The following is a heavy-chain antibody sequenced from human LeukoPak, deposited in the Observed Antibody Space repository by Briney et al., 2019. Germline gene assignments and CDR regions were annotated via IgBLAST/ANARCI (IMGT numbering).Heavy chain of an antibody. CDR1: GFTFSSYA. V-gene: IGHV3-23*01. J-gene: IGHJ4*02. D-gene: IGHD4-17*01. CDR2: ISASGGRT. Sequence: QPGGSLRLSCAASGFTFSSYAMSWVRQAPGKGLEWVSSISASGGRTYHADSVKGRFTISRDNSKNTLYLQMNSLRAEDTAVYFCATPPTVTRNYWGQGILVTVSS. CDR3: ATPPTVTRNY.